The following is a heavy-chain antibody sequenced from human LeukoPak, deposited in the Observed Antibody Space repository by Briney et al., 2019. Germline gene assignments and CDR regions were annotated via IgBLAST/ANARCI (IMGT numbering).Heavy chain of an antibody. D-gene: IGHD4-17*01. J-gene: IGHJ6*02. CDR1: GYTFTGYY. CDR3: ARAQGKDYGDYPAYYYYGMDV. Sequence: ASVKVSCKASGYTFTGYYMHWVRQAPGQGLEWMGWINPNSGGTNYAQKFQGWATMTRDTSISTAYMELSRLRSDDTAVYYCARAQGKDYGDYPAYYYYGMDVWGQGTTVTVSS. CDR2: INPNSGGT. V-gene: IGHV1-2*04.